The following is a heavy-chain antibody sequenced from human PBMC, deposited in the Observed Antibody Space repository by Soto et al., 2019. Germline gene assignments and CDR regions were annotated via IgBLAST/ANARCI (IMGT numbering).Heavy chain of an antibody. CDR2: ISSSGSTI. CDR1: GFTFSSYE. J-gene: IGHJ6*02. V-gene: IGHV3-48*03. CDR3: ATIPVGTYGMDV. D-gene: IGHD2-2*02. Sequence: PGGSLRLSCAASGFTFSSYEMNWVRQVPGKGLEWVSYISSSGSTIYYADSVKGRFTISRDNAKNSLYLQMNSLRAEDTVVYYCATIPVGTYGMDVWGQGTTVTVSS.